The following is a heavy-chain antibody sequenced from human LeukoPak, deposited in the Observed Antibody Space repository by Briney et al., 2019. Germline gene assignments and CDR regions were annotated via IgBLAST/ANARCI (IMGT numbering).Heavy chain of an antibody. V-gene: IGHV3-23*01. D-gene: IGHD6-13*01. CDR2: ISGSGGST. CDR3: AKDGYSEALDY. Sequence: GGSLRLSCAASGFTFDDYAMHWVRQAPGKGLEWVSAISGSGGSTYYADSVKGRFTISRDNSKNTLYLQMNSLRAEDTAVYYCAKDGYSEALDYWGQGTLVTVSS. CDR1: GFTFDDYA. J-gene: IGHJ4*02.